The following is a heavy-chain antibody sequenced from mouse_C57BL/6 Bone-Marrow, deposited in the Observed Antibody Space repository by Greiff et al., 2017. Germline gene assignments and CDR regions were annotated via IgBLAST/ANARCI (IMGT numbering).Heavy chain of an antibody. Sequence: EVKLMESGGGLVKPGGSLKLSCAASGFTFSSYTMSWVRQTPEKRLEWVATISGGGGNTYYPDSVKGRITISRDNAKNTLYLQMSSLRSEDTALFYCARIRSPYDYAMDYWGQGTSVTVSS. CDR2: ISGGGGNT. J-gene: IGHJ4*01. D-gene: IGHD1-1*01. CDR1: GFTFSSYT. CDR3: ARIRSPYDYAMDY. V-gene: IGHV5-9*01.